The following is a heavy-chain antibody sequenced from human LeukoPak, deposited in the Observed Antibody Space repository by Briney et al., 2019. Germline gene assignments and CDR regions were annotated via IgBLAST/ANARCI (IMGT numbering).Heavy chain of an antibody. D-gene: IGHD4-11*01. CDR3: ARVGDYSPPGWFDP. V-gene: IGHV1-46*01. J-gene: IGHJ5*02. CDR1: GYTFTSYY. Sequence: ASVKVSCKASGYTFTSYYIHWVRQAPGQGLEWMGIINPSGGSTTYAQKFQGRVTMTRDMSTRTLYMELSSLRSEDTAFYYCARVGDYSPPGWFDPWGQGTLVTVSS. CDR2: INPSGGST.